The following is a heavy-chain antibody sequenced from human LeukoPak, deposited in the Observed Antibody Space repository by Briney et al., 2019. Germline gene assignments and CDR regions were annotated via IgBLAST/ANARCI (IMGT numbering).Heavy chain of an antibody. CDR1: GSTFTTYG. V-gene: IGHV3-33*01. Sequence: GSLRLSCAASGSTFTTYGMHWVRQAPGKGLEWVALIWHDGSSEYYAESVKGRFSISRDTSKNTVYLQMNSLRAEDTAMYHCARDRLSSSQNNYIDYWGQGTLVTVSS. CDR2: IWHDGSSE. CDR3: ARDRLSSSQNNYIDY. J-gene: IGHJ4*02. D-gene: IGHD6-13*01.